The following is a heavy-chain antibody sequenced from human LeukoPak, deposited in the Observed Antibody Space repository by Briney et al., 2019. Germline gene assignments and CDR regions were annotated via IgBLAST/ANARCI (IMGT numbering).Heavy chain of an antibody. V-gene: IGHV4-59*08. CDR3: ARHHRHYDILTGYGPGYYYGMDV. D-gene: IGHD3-9*01. Sequence: SETLSLTCTVSGGSISSYYWSWIRQPPGKGLEWIGYINYSGSTNYNPSLKSRVTISVDTSKNQFSLKLSSVTAADTAVYYCARHHRHYDILTGYGPGYYYGMDVWGQGTTVTVSS. J-gene: IGHJ6*02. CDR1: GGSISSYY. CDR2: INYSGST.